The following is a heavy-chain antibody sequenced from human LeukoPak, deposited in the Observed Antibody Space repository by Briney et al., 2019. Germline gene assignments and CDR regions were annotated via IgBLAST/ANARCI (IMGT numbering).Heavy chain of an antibody. CDR3: ARGAAAYYDILTGTFDY. V-gene: IGHV7-4-1*02. J-gene: IGHJ4*02. CDR1: GYTFTSYA. CDR2: INTNTGNP. Sequence: ASVKVSCKASGYTFTSYAMNWVRQAPGQGLEWMGWINTNTGNPTYAQGFTGRFVFSLDTSVSTAYLQISSLKAEDTAVYYCARGAAAYYDILTGTFDYWGQGTLVTVSS. D-gene: IGHD3-9*01.